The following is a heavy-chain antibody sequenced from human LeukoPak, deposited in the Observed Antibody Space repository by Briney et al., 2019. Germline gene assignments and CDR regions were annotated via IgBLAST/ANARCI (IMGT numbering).Heavy chain of an antibody. CDR3: AKDLAPAAY. CDR2: LTGSGGST. V-gene: IGHV3-23*01. D-gene: IGHD2-2*01. J-gene: IGHJ4*02. CDR1: GFTFSSSS. Sequence: GGSLRLSCAASGFTFSSSSMSWVRQAPGKGLEWVSALTGSGGSTYYADSVKGRFTTSRDNTKKTLFLQMNSLRAEDTAVYYCAKDLAPAAYWGQGTLVTVSS.